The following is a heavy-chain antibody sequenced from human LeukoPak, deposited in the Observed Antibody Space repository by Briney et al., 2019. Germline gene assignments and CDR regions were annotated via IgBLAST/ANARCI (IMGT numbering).Heavy chain of an antibody. CDR1: GGSITSYY. D-gene: IGHD2-8*01. J-gene: IGHJ4*02. Sequence: SETLSLTCTVSGGSITSYYWSWIRQPPGKGLEWIAYIYYSGSINYNPSLKSRVTISVDTSRSQFSLRLISVTAADTAVYYCARSNGAGFDFWGQGTLVTVSS. CDR2: IYYSGSI. CDR3: ARSNGAGFDF. V-gene: IGHV4-59*01.